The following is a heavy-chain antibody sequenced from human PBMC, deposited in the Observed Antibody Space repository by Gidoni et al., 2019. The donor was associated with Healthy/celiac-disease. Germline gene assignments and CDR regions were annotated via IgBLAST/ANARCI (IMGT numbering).Heavy chain of an antibody. CDR3: AKAGYGYDGIFDY. Sequence: DVQLVESGGVVLQPGGSLRLSCAASGFTFDDYTMHWVRQAPGKGLECAALIIWDGGSTYYADSVKGRFTISRDNSKNSLYLQMNSLRTEDTALYYCAKAGYGYDGIFDYWGQGTLVTVSS. CDR2: IIWDGGST. CDR1: GFTFDDYT. J-gene: IGHJ4*02. D-gene: IGHD5-18*01. V-gene: IGHV3-43*01.